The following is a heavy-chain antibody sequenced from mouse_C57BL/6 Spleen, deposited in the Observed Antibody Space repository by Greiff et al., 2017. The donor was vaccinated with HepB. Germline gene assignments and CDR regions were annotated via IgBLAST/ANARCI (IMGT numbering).Heavy chain of an antibody. CDR2: ISNGGGST. CDR1: GFTFSDYY. V-gene: IGHV5-12*01. CDR3: ARPPYYGSSPDWFAY. D-gene: IGHD1-1*01. J-gene: IGHJ3*01. Sequence: DVMLVESGGGLVQPGGSLKLSCAASGFTFSDYYMYWVRQTPEKRLEWVAYISNGGGSTYYPDTVKGRFTISRDNAKNTLYLQMSRLKSEDTAMYYCARPPYYGSSPDWFAYWGQGTLVTVSA.